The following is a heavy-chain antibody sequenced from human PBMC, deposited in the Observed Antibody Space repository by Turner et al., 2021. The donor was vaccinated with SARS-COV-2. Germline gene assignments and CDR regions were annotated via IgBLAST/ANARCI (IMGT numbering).Heavy chain of an antibody. V-gene: IGHV3-30*03. Sequence: QVQLVDSGGGVVQPGRSLRLSCAASGFTFSGYAMHWVRQAPGKGLEWVAVISFDGTNKFYADSVKGRFTISRDNSKNTLYLQMNSLRTEDTAVYYCATNRPTNAFDIWGQGTMVTVSS. CDR2: ISFDGTNK. J-gene: IGHJ3*02. CDR1: GFTFSGYA. CDR3: ATNRPTNAFDI. D-gene: IGHD1-1*01.